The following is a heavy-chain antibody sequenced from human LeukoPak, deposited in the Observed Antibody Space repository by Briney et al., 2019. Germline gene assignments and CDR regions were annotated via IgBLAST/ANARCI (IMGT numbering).Heavy chain of an antibody. CDR3: ARVGESSGSFDY. CDR1: GGSISSSSDY. J-gene: IGHJ4*02. Sequence: SETLSLTCTVSGGSISSSSDYWGWIRQPPGKGLEWIGSIYYSGSTYYNPSLKSRVTISVDTSKNQFSLKLSSVTAADTAVYYCARVGESSGSFDYWGQGTLVTVSS. D-gene: IGHD3-22*01. V-gene: IGHV4-39*01. CDR2: IYYSGST.